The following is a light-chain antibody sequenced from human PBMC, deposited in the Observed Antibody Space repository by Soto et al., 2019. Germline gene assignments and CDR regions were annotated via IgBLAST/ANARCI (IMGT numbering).Light chain of an antibody. Sequence: EIVMTQSPATLSVSPGERATLSCRASQSVNSNLAWYQQKPGQAPRLLFYGASTRATGIPARFSGSGSGTEFPLTISGLQSEDFAVYYCQQYNNWPPMFTFGPGTKVDIK. CDR2: GAS. CDR1: QSVNSN. V-gene: IGKV3-15*01. CDR3: QQYNNWPPMFT. J-gene: IGKJ3*01.